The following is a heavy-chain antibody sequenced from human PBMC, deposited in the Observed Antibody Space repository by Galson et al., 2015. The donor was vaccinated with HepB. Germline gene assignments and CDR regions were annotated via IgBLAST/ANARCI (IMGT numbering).Heavy chain of an antibody. D-gene: IGHD2/OR15-2a*01. CDR1: GFTFSSHY. V-gene: IGHV3-74*01. J-gene: IGHJ4*02. Sequence: SLRLSRAASGFTFSSHYMHWVRHAPGKGLVWVSRINPDGSGTNYADSVEGRFTISRDNAKNTLYLQMNSLRAEDTAIYYCAKCNSNYYTDYFDSWGQGTLVSVSS. CDR3: AKCNSNYYTDYFDS. CDR2: INPDGSGT.